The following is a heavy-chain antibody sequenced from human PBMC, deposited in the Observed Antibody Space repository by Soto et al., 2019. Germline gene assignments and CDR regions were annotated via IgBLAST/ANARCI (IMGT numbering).Heavy chain of an antibody. Sequence: EGQLLESGGGLAQPGGSLRLSCAASGFAFDRYAMTWVRQAPGKGLEWVSSINHSGSDTYYADSVKGRFTISRDNSKNTLYLHMNSLRADDTAVYFCAKALDPYSSGWFDVYWGQGTLVTVSS. CDR3: AKALDPYSSGWFDVY. V-gene: IGHV3-23*01. CDR2: INHSGSDT. J-gene: IGHJ4*02. D-gene: IGHD6-19*01. CDR1: GFAFDRYA.